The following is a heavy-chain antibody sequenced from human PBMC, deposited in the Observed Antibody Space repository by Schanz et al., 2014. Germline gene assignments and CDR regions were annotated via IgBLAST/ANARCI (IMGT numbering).Heavy chain of an antibody. V-gene: IGHV3-30*19. D-gene: IGHD2-2*01. J-gene: IGHJ4*02. CDR1: GFTFSSYG. Sequence: QVQLVESGGDVVQPGRSLRLSCAASGFTFSSYGMHWVRQAPGKGLEWVAVISYDGSHKDYADSVKGRFTVSRDNSKNTLYLQMNSLRAEDTAVYYCAKEKGDCSSTSCSYYFDYWGQGTLVTVSS. CDR3: AKEKGDCSSTSCSYYFDY. CDR2: ISYDGSHK.